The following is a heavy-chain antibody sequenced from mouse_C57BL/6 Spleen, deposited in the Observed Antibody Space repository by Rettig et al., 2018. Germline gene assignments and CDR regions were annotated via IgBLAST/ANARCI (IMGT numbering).Heavy chain of an antibody. CDR2: IYPGDGDT. V-gene: IGHV1-82*01. D-gene: IGHD2-4*01. Sequence: QVQLQQSGPELVKPGASVKISCKASGYAFSSSWMNWVTQRPGKGLEWIGRIYPGDGDTNYNGKFKGKATLTADKSSSTAYMQLSSLTSEDSAVYFCARIRGLRWYFDVWGTGTTVTVSS. CDR3: ARIRGLRWYFDV. CDR1: GYAFSSSW. J-gene: IGHJ1*03.